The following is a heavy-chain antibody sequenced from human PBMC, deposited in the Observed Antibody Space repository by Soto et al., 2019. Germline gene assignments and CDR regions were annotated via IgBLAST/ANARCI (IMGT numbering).Heavy chain of an antibody. CDR3: AKEKSRYDRSGYYRPDY. CDR2: IIPMLGTP. V-gene: IGHV1-69*10. D-gene: IGHD3-22*01. J-gene: IGHJ4*02. Sequence: SVKVSCKSSGDTFSSYAISWVRQAPGQGLEWMGGIIPMLGTPSYAQKFQDRVTITADKFTSTAHMELSGLRSEDTAVYYCAKEKSRYDRSGYYRPDYWGQGTLVTVSS. CDR1: GDTFSSYA.